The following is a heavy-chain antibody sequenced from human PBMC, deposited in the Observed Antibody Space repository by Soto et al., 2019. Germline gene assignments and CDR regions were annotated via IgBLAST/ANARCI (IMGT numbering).Heavy chain of an antibody. J-gene: IGHJ5*02. D-gene: IGHD4-17*01. CDR2: ISYDGSTK. CDR3: ARAQSSTVITSTHFDP. V-gene: IGHV3-30-3*01. CDR1: GFSFTSHA. Sequence: GGSLRLSCAASGFSFTSHAMNWVRQAPGKGLEWVAIISYDGSTKYYADSVKGRFTISRDNAKNTVYLHLNSLRGEDTAVYFCARAQSSTVITSTHFDPWGQGTLVTFSS.